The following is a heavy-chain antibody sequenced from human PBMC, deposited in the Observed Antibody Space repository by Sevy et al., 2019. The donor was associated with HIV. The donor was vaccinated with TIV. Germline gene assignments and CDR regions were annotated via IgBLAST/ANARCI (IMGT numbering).Heavy chain of an antibody. Sequence: GGSLRLSCVASGFTFNNFWMAWVRQAPGKGLEWFANIKPDRSESNHAGSVKGRFTISRDNAKNSLYLQMNSLTAEATAVYYCARDVGGGYFDYWGQGTLVTVSS. CDR1: GFTFNNFW. CDR2: IKPDRSES. J-gene: IGHJ4*01. V-gene: IGHV3-7*03. CDR3: ARDVGGGYFDY. D-gene: IGHD3-16*01.